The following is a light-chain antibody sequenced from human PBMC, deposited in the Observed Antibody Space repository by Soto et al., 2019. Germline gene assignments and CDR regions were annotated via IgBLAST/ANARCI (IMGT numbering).Light chain of an antibody. Sequence: EIVMTQPPATLSVSPGERATLSCRASQSVSSNLAWYQQKPGQAPRLLIYGASTRATGIPARFSGSGSGTEFTLTISSLQSEDFAVYYCQHYNIWPPWTFGQGTKVEIK. CDR3: QHYNIWPPWT. CDR2: GAS. J-gene: IGKJ1*01. V-gene: IGKV3-15*01. CDR1: QSVSSN.